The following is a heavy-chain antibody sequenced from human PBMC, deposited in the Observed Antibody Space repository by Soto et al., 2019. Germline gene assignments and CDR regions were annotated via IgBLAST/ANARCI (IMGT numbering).Heavy chain of an antibody. D-gene: IGHD1-26*01. V-gene: IGHV1-69*01. CDR3: ARNGTYSSSLSQYSGMDV. CDR2: IVPMLGTP. J-gene: IGHJ6*01. Sequence: QVQLVQSGAEVKEPGSSVRVSCKASGGTFDNFIMNWVRQTPGQGLEWMGGIVPMLGTPTYAEKFKGRVTTSATGSTGTMCKEVTTLTSEDTAIYYCARNGTYSSSLSQYSGMDVWGQGTKVTVSS. CDR1: GGTFDNFI.